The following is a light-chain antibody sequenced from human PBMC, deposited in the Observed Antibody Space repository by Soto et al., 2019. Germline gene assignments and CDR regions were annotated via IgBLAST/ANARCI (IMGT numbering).Light chain of an antibody. CDR1: QSISRN. V-gene: IGKV3-20*01. J-gene: IGKJ3*01. Sequence: ETEMTQSPATLSVSPGERVTLSCRASQSISRNLAWYQQKPGQAPRLLIYGASSRATGIPDRFSGSGSWTDFTLTISRLEPEDFAVYYCQQYGSSPFTFGPGTKVDIK. CDR3: QQYGSSPFT. CDR2: GAS.